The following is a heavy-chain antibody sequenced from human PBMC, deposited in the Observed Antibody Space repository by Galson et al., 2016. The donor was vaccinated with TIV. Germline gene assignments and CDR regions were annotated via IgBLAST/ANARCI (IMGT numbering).Heavy chain of an antibody. CDR3: AKGQLRAARRFYYLDV. Sequence: SLRLSCAASGFTFQDYAMHWVRQVPGRGLEWVSVISWDSGTTVYAASVKGRFIISRDNAKNSLSLQINSLRPEDTALYYCAKGQLRAARRFYYLDVWGKGTTVTVSS. CDR2: ISWDSGTT. V-gene: IGHV3-9*01. D-gene: IGHD1-1*01. CDR1: GFTFQDYA. J-gene: IGHJ6*03.